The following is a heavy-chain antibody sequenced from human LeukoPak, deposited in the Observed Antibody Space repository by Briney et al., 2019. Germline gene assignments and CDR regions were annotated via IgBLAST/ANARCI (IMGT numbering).Heavy chain of an antibody. CDR1: GFVFSASY. J-gene: IGHJ5*01. Sequence: PGGSLRLSCAASGFVFSASYMSWVRKAPGKGLEWVATIKPDGSEKYHVDSVSGRFTISRDNTNDSLFLQMNSLRVNDTAVYYCVRGGTYWTVSWGPGTLVNVS. CDR3: VRGGTYWTVS. CDR2: IKPDGSEK. V-gene: IGHV3-7*01.